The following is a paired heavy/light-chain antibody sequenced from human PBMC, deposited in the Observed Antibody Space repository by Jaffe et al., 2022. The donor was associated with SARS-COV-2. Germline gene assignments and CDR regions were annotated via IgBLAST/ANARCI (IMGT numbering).Heavy chain of an antibody. J-gene: IGHJ6*02. V-gene: IGHV3-48*02. CDR3: ARDVRGYYGMDV. CDR1: GFTFKNYG. CDR2: ISAVTNTI. Sequence: EEQLVESGGGLVQPGGSLRLSCAASGFTFKNYGMNWVRQVPGKGLEWISYISAVTNTIYYGDSVKGRFTISRDNVKNSLYLQMNSVRDEDTAVYYCARDVRGYYGMDVWGQGITVTVSS.
Light chain of an antibody. CDR3: SSYRSTTTYYV. J-gene: IGLJ1*01. CDR1: DSDIGVYNY. V-gene: IGLV2-14*01. Sequence: QSALTQPASVSGSPGQSITISCTGTDSDIGVYNYVSWYQQHPDKAPKLMIYDVSYRPSGVSSRFSGSKSGNTASLTISGLQAGDEADYFCSSYRSTTTYYVFGTGTKVTVL. CDR2: DVS.